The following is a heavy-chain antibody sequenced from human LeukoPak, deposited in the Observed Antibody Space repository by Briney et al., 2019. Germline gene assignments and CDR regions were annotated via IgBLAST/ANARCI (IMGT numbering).Heavy chain of an antibody. J-gene: IGHJ4*02. D-gene: IGHD3-22*01. V-gene: IGHV4-4*02. CDR2: LYHTGST. CDR3: ARSYTDYYDSSGLDF. Sequence: SETLSLTCAVSGGSISSNTWWSWVRQPPGKGLEWIGELYHTGSTNYNPSLKSRLTILVDKSKNQFSLKLNSVTAADTAVYYCARSYTDYYDSSGLDFWGQGTLVTVSS. CDR1: GGSISSNTW.